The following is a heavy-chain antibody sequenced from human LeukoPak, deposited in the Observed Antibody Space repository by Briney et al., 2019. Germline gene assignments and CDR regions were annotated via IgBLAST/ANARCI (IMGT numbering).Heavy chain of an antibody. J-gene: IGHJ5*02. CDR1: VGFFRVYY. CDR2: VYDSGNT. V-gene: IGHV4-59*01. Sequence: SETLSLTCTVSVGFFRVYYWLWIRQPPGKGLEWIGYVYDSGNTKYNPSLKSRVTISVDTSNDQFPLKLTSVTAADTAVYYCARSSRDSSGYSDLDPWGQGILVTVSS. CDR3: ARSSRDSSGYSDLDP. D-gene: IGHD3-22*01.